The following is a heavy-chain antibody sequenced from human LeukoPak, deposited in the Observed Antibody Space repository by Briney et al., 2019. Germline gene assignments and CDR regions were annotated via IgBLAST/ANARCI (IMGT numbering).Heavy chain of an antibody. V-gene: IGHV1-46*01. CDR1: GYTFTSYY. J-gene: IGHJ2*01. CDR2: INPSGGST. CDR3: ARMGYCSGGSCADWYFDL. Sequence: ASVKVSCKASGYTFTSYYMHWVRQAPGQGLEWMGIINPSGGSTSYAQKFQGRVTMTRDTSTSTVYMELSSLRSEDTAVYYCARMGYCSGGSCADWYFDLWGRGTLVTVSS. D-gene: IGHD2-15*01.